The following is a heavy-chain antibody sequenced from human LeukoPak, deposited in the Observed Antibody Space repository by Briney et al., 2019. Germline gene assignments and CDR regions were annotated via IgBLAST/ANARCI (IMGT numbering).Heavy chain of an antibody. V-gene: IGHV4-59*08. CDR1: GGSITSHS. Sequence: SETLSLTCNVSGGSITSHSLNWIRQSPGKGLEWIGYSYYSGTTNYSPSLKSRVTISLDTSKNQISLKLSSVTAADTAVYYCARRGGPATDLDYWGQGTLVTVSS. J-gene: IGHJ4*02. CDR3: ARRGGPATDLDY. D-gene: IGHD1-26*01. CDR2: SYYSGTT.